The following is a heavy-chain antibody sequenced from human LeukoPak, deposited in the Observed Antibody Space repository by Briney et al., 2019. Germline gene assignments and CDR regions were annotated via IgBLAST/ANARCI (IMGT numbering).Heavy chain of an antibody. J-gene: IGHJ6*03. V-gene: IGHV3-21*01. CDR1: GFTFSSYS. CDR2: ISSSSSYI. CDR3: ARDPFPYYDFWSGYWKGYYYYMDV. Sequence: GSLRLSCAASGFTFSSYSMNWVRQAPGKGLEWVSSISSSSSYIYYADSVKGRFTISRDNAKNSLYLQMNSLRAEDTAVYYCARDPFPYYDFWSGYWKGYYYYMDVWGKGTTVTVSS. D-gene: IGHD3-3*01.